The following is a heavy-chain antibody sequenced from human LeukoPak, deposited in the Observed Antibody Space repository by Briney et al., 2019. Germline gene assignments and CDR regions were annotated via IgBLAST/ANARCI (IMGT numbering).Heavy chain of an antibody. CDR2: LSVSGGST. D-gene: IGHD3-10*01. J-gene: IGHJ3*02. V-gene: IGHV3-23*01. CDR3: AKDRYYVSGSYYHDAFDI. CDR1: GFTFSAYA. Sequence: PGGSLRLSCAASGFTFSAYAMNWVRQAPGKGLEWVSALSVSGGSTYYADSVKGRFPIPRDISKNTLYLQMGSLSAEDTAVYYCAKDRYYVSGSYYHDAFDIWGQGTMVTVSS.